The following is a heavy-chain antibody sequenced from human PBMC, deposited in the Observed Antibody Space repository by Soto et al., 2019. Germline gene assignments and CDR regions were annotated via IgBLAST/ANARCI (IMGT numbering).Heavy chain of an antibody. CDR1: GGSISSSSYY. CDR2: IYYSGST. J-gene: IGHJ3*02. Sequence: PSETLSLTCTVSGGSISSSSYYWGWIRQPPGKGLEWIGSIYYSGSTYYNPSLKSRVTISVDTSKNQFSLKLSSVTAADTAVYYCARLLHGYSYGYDPQTIPGYSSGWPDDAFDIWGQGTMVTVSS. V-gene: IGHV4-39*01. CDR3: ARLLHGYSYGYDPQTIPGYSSGWPDDAFDI. D-gene: IGHD5-18*01.